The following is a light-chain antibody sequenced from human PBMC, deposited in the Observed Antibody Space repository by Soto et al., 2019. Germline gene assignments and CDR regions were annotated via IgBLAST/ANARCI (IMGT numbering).Light chain of an antibody. CDR1: QSLLHSNGYNY. CDR2: FGS. Sequence: DIVMTQSPLSLPVTPGEPASVSCRSSQSLLHSNGYNYLDWYLQKPGQSPQLLIYFGSNRASGVTDRFSGIGSGTDFTLKISRVEAEDVGVYYCMQALQTPPWTFGQGTKVEI. V-gene: IGKV2-28*01. J-gene: IGKJ1*01. CDR3: MQALQTPPWT.